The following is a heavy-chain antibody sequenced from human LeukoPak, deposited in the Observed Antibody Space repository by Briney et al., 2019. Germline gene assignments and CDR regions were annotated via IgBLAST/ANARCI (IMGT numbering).Heavy chain of an antibody. CDR1: GGSISSSSYY. V-gene: IGHV4-61*01. J-gene: IGHJ4*02. Sequence: PSETLSLTCTVSGGSISSSSYYWSWLRQPPGKGLEWIGYIYYSGSTNYNPSLKSRVTISVDTSKNQFSLKLSSVTAADTAVYYCARDVSGYSGYEHFVYWGQGTLVTVSS. D-gene: IGHD5-12*01. CDR2: IYYSGST. CDR3: ARDVSGYSGYEHFVY.